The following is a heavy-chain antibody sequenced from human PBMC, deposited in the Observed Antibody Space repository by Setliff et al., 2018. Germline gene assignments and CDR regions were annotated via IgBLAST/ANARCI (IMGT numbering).Heavy chain of an antibody. CDR1: GFTFSFYW. V-gene: IGHV3-74*01. D-gene: IGHD2-15*01. CDR3: ARSENCYATHCSPYDY. J-gene: IGHJ4*02. Sequence: GGSLRLSCEASGFTFSFYWMHWVRQAPGKELVWVSHIHGDGSNTTYADSVKGRFTISRDNAEDSLYLQMNSLRAEDTAVYFCARSENCYATHCSPYDYWGQGALVTVSS. CDR2: IHGDGSNT.